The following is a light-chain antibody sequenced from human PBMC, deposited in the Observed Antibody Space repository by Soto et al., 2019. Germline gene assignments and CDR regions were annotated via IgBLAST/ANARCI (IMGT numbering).Light chain of an antibody. V-gene: IGLV2-14*01. CDR1: SGDIGSYNR. CDR3: SSYTNINTRACV. CDR2: EVT. Sequence: QSALTQPASVSGSPGQSITISCTGTSGDIGSYNRVSWYQQHPGKAPKLIIYEVTDRTSGVSNRFSGSKSGNTASLTISGLQAEDEDEYYCSSYTNINTRACVFGTGTKLTVL. J-gene: IGLJ1*01.